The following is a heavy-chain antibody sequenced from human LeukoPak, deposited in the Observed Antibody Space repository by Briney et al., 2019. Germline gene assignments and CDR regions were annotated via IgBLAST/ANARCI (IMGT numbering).Heavy chain of an antibody. CDR3: ARESPQRSGYSYTH. D-gene: IGHD5-18*01. J-gene: IGHJ4*02. CDR1: GYTFTTYA. CDR2: INVGNGDT. Sequence: ASVKVSRKASGYTFTTYAIHWVRQAPGQRLEWMGWINVGNGDTKYSQRFQGRVTITRDTSASTAYMDLSSLRSEDTAVYYCARESPQRSGYSYTHWGQGSLVTVSS. V-gene: IGHV1-3*01.